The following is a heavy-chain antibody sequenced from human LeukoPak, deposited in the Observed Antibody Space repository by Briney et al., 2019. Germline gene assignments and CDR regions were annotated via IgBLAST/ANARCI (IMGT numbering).Heavy chain of an antibody. Sequence: PSQTLSLTCAVSGGSISSGGYSWSWIRQPPGKGLEWIGYIYHSGSTYYNPSLKSRVTISVDRSKNQFSLKLSSVTAADTAVYYCASRNDILTGYVFDFWGQGTLVTVSS. D-gene: IGHD3-9*01. CDR3: ASRNDILTGYVFDF. V-gene: IGHV4-30-2*01. CDR2: IYHSGST. CDR1: GGSISSGGYS. J-gene: IGHJ4*02.